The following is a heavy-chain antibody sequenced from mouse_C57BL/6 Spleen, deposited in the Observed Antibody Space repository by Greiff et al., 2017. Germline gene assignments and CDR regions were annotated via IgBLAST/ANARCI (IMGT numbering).Heavy chain of an antibody. D-gene: IGHD4-1*01. CDR3: ARGPLTGNWYFDV. Sequence: QVQLQQSGPGLVQPSQSLSITCTVSGFSLTSYGVHWVRQSPGKGLEWLGVIWSGGSTDYNAAFISRLSISKDNSKSQVFFKMNSLQADDTAIYYCARGPLTGNWYFDVWGTGTTVTVSS. CDR1: GFSLTSYG. CDR2: IWSGGST. J-gene: IGHJ1*03. V-gene: IGHV2-2*01.